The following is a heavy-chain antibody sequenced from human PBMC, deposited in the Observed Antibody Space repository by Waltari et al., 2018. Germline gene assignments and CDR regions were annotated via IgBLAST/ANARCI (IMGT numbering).Heavy chain of an antibody. V-gene: IGHV2-5*01. CDR3: AHRAGVWWDGDYFDY. J-gene: IGHJ4*02. Sequence: QITLKESGPTLVKPTQTLTLTCTFSGFSLSTSGVGVGWIRQPPGKALEWLALIYWNDDKRYSPSLKSRLTITKDTAKNQVVLTMTNMDPVDTATYYCAHRAGVWWDGDYFDYWGQGTLVTVSS. D-gene: IGHD1-26*01. CDR2: IYWNDDK. CDR1: GFSLSTSGVG.